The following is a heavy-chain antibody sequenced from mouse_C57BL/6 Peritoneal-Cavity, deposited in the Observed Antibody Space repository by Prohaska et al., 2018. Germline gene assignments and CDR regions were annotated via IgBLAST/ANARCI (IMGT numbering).Heavy chain of an antibody. V-gene: IGHV5-17*01. CDR2: INSGSSII. J-gene: IGHJ2*02. CDR1: GFSFRDYE. Sequence: EVQLVESGGDLVKPGGSLKLSCAASGFSFRDYEINWVRQAPDKWLEWIAYINSGSSIIYYADTVNGRFTISRDNAKSTLFLQMTSLRSEDTAMYYCARDYKTSPYFDYWGQGTSVTVSS. CDR3: ARDYKTSPYFDY. D-gene: IGHD2-13*01.